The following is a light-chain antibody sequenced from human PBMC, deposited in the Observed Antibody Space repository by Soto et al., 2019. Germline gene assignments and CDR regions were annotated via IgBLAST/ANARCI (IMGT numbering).Light chain of an antibody. CDR2: AAS. J-gene: IGKJ1*01. CDR1: QSISSS. CDR3: QQSYSTPT. V-gene: IGKV1-39*01. Sequence: DIQMTQSPSSLSASVGDRFTITCRASQSISSSLNWYQQKPGKAPKLLIYAASNLQSGVPSRFSGSGSGTNFTLSLNSLQPEDFATYYCQQSYSTPTFGQGTKVDIK.